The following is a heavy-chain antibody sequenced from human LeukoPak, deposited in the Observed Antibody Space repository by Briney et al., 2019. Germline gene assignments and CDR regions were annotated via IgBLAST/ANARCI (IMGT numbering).Heavy chain of an antibody. CDR2: ITTGLNYI. Sequence: PGGSLRLSCAASGFTFSSYSMNWVRQAPGKGLEWVSSITTGLNYIHYADSVQGRFTISRDDARKSLYLQMNSLRAEDTAVYYCATGAACRSTSCPLIYYMDVWGKGTTVTVSS. J-gene: IGHJ6*03. CDR1: GFTFSSYS. D-gene: IGHD2-2*01. V-gene: IGHV3-21*01. CDR3: ATGAACRSTSCPLIYYMDV.